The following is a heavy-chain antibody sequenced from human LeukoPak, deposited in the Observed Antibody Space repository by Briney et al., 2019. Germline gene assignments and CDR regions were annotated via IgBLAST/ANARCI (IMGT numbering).Heavy chain of an antibody. D-gene: IGHD3-10*01. CDR1: GATFCSYA. CDR3: ARGPGGYFDY. V-gene: IGHV1-69*13. J-gene: IGHJ4*02. Sequence: SVKLSCKASGATFCSYAISWVRQAPGQGLEWMGGIIPIFGTANYAQKFQGRVTITADESTSTAYMELSSLRSEDTAVYYCARGPGGYFDYWGQGTLVTVSS. CDR2: IIPIFGTA.